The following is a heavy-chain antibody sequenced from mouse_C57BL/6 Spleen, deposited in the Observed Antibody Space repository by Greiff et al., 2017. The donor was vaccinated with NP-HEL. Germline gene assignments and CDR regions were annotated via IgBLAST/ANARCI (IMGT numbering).Heavy chain of an antibody. J-gene: IGHJ1*01. Sequence: QVQLQQPGAELVKPGASVKMSCKASGYTFTSYWITWVKQRPGQGLEWIGDIYPGSGSTNYNEKFKSKATLTVDTSSSTAYMQLSSLTSEDSAVYYCALGYSSYWYFDVWGQGTTLTVSS. CDR1: GYTFTSYW. D-gene: IGHD2-5*01. CDR3: ALGYSSYWYFDV. V-gene: IGHV1-55*01. CDR2: IYPGSGST.